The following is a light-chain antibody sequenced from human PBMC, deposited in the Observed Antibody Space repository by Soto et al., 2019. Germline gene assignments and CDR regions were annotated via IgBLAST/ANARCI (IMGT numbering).Light chain of an antibody. CDR3: QHYGNSPPMYT. J-gene: IGKJ2*01. V-gene: IGKV3-20*01. CDR1: HSVSNDY. Sequence: EIVLTQSPGTLSLSPGDRATLSCRASHSVSNDYLAWYQQKPGQAPRLLIYGASSRATGIPDRFSGSASVTEFALTIGRLEPEDFAVYYCQHYGNSPPMYTFGQGTKLEVK. CDR2: GAS.